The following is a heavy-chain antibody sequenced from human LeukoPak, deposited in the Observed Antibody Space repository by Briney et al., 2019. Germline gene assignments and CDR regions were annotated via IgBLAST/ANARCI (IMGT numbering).Heavy chain of an antibody. CDR3: ASGSIASLVY. CDR1: GGSISSYY. V-gene: IGHV4-4*07. Sequence: SETLSLTCTVSGGSISSYYWSWIRQPAGKGLEWIGRIYTSGSTNYNPSLKRRVTMSVDTSKNQFSLKPSSVTAADTAVYYCASGSIASLVYWGQGTLVTVSS. CDR2: IYTSGST. D-gene: IGHD6-6*01. J-gene: IGHJ4*02.